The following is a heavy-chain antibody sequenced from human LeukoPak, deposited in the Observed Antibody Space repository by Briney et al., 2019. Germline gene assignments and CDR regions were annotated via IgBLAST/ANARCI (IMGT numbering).Heavy chain of an antibody. CDR2: INPNSGGT. CDR1: GYTFTGYY. V-gene: IGHV1-2*02. J-gene: IGHJ6*03. Sequence: ASVKVSCKASGYTFTGYYMHWVRQAPGQGLEWMGWINPNSGGTSYAQKFQGRVTMTRDTSISTAYMELSRLRSDDTAVYYCARVKVRGVACYMDVWGKGTTVTVSS. CDR3: ARVKVRGVACYMDV. D-gene: IGHD3-10*01.